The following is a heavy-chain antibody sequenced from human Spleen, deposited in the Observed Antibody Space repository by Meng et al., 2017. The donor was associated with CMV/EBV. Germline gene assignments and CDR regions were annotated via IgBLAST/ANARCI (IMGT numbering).Heavy chain of an antibody. CDR1: GGSTSSSTYY. D-gene: IGHD2-2*02. CDR2: IYYRGNT. V-gene: IGHV4-39*07. Sequence: ESLKISCTVSGGSTSSSTYYWGWIRQPPGKGLEWIGSIYYRGNTYYNPSLKARVTMSIDTSKNQFSLKVSSVTAADTAVYYCASFHCSSSNCYTKNYDMDVWGQGTTVTVSS. J-gene: IGHJ6*02. CDR3: ASFHCSSSNCYTKNYDMDV.